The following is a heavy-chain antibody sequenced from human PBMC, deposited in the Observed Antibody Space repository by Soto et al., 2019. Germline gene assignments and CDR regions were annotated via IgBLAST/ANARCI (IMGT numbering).Heavy chain of an antibody. Sequence: PGGSLRLSCVASGFNFNSYNLHWVRQAPSNSLESVAVISFDGTTDYYADSVKGRFTVSRDNFKNILSLQMDSLRPEDTAVYYCARDNRDCSAFNCYNPGRVFGLDVWGQGTTVTVSS. CDR2: ISFDGTTD. CDR1: GFNFNSYN. J-gene: IGHJ6*02. CDR3: ARDNRDCSAFNCYNPGRVFGLDV. D-gene: IGHD2-15*01. V-gene: IGHV3-30-3*01.